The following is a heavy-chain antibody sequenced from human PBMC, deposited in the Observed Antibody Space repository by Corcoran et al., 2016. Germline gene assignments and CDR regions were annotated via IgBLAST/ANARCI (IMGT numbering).Heavy chain of an antibody. CDR2: INSDGSST. CDR3: ATESWVGATTRDAFDI. J-gene: IGHJ3*02. V-gene: IGHV3-74*01. D-gene: IGHD1-26*01. Sequence: EVQLVESGGGLVQPGGSLRLSCAASGFTFSSYWMHWVRQAPGKGLVWVSRINSDGSSTSYADSVKGRFTISRDNAKNTLYLQMNSLRAEETAVDYCATESWVGATTRDAFDIWGQGTMVTVSS. CDR1: GFTFSSYW.